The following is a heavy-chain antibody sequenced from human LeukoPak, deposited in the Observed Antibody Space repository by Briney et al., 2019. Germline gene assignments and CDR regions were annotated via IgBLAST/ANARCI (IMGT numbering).Heavy chain of an antibody. CDR2: IYYSGST. CDR3: AREVYSSGWYTSNYLDY. Sequence: SETLSLTCTVSGGSLSSYYWSWIRHPPGKGLEWIGYIYYSGSTNYNPSLTSRVTISVDTSKNQFSLKLSSVTAADTAVYYCAREVYSSGWYTSNYLDYWGQETLVTVSS. V-gene: IGHV4-59*12. J-gene: IGHJ4*02. D-gene: IGHD6-19*01. CDR1: GGSLSSYY.